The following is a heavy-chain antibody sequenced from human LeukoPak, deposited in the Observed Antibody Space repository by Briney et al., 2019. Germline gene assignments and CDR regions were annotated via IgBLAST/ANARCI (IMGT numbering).Heavy chain of an antibody. Sequence: SETLSLTCTVSGGSISSSSYYWGWIRQPPGKGLEWIGSIYYSGSTNYNPSLKSRVTISVDTSKNQFSLKLSSVTAADTAVYYCARHYYDSSGYYPIFDYWGQGTLVTVSS. CDR1: GGSISSSSYY. J-gene: IGHJ4*02. CDR3: ARHYYDSSGYYPIFDY. D-gene: IGHD3-22*01. CDR2: IYYSGST. V-gene: IGHV4-39*01.